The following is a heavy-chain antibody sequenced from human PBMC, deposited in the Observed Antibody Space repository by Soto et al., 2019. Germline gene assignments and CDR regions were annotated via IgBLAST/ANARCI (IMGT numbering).Heavy chain of an antibody. CDR2: ISWNSGSI. CDR1: GFTFDDYA. V-gene: IGHV3-9*01. D-gene: IGHD3-10*01. Sequence: PGGSLRLSCAASGFTFDDYAMHWVRQAPGKGLEWVSGISWNSGSIGYADSVKGRFTISRDNAKNSLYLQMNSLRAEDTALYYCAKGAGSQIPNYYYYGMDVWGQGTTVTVSS. CDR3: AKGAGSQIPNYYYYGMDV. J-gene: IGHJ6*02.